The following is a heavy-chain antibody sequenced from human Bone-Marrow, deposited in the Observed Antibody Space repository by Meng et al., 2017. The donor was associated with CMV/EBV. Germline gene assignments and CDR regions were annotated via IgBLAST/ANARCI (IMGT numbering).Heavy chain of an antibody. CDR2: IYWNNDK. D-gene: IGHD2-2*02. CDR3: VHYTLGTYFEF. Sequence: SGPTLVKPRQTLTLTCRVSGISLSTSAVGVGWIRQPPGKALEWLALIYWNNDKRYSPSLKSRLTITKDTSKNQVVLIMTNMDPVDTATYYCVHYTLGTYFEFGGQGTVATFSS. V-gene: IGHV2-5*01. J-gene: IGHJ4*02. CDR1: GISLSTSAVG.